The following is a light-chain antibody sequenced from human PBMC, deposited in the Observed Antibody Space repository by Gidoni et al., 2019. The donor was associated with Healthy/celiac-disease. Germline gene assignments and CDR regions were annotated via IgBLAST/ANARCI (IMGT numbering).Light chain of an antibody. CDR2: EVS. V-gene: IGLV2-14*01. Sequence: QSALPQPASVSGSPGQSITLSCTGTSSDVGGYNYVSWYQQHPGKAPKLMIYEVSNRPSGVSNRFSGSKSGNTASLTISGLQAEDEADYYCSSYTSSSVVFGGGTKLTVL. CDR3: SSYTSSSVV. CDR1: SSDVGGYNY. J-gene: IGLJ2*01.